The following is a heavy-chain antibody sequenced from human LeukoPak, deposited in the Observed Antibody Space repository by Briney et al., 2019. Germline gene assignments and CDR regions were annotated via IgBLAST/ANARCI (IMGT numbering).Heavy chain of an antibody. V-gene: IGHV3-23*01. D-gene: IGHD1-26*01. J-gene: IGHJ4*02. CDR1: GFTFSSYA. CDR3: AKDPLYSGSHRPLAVYYFDY. CDR2: ISGSGGST. Sequence: PGGSLRLSCAASGFTFSSYAMSWVRQAPGKGLEWVSAISGSGGSTYCADSVKGRFTISRDNSKNTLYLQMNSLRAEDTAVYYCAKDPLYSGSHRPLAVYYFDYWGQGTLVTVSS.